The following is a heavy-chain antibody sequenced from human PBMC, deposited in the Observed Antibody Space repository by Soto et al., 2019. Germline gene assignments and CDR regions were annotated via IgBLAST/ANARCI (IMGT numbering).Heavy chain of an antibody. V-gene: IGHV3-74*03. J-gene: IGHJ4*02. Sequence: GGSLRLSCAASGFTFSAHWMHWVRQAPGKGLVWVSRINNDGSDTKYAESVKGRFTVSRDNAKNTLYLQMNSLRAEDTAVYFCVSGWLGPAYWGQGTLVTVSS. CDR3: VSGWLGPAY. D-gene: IGHD3-10*01. CDR2: INNDGSDT. CDR1: GFTFSAHW.